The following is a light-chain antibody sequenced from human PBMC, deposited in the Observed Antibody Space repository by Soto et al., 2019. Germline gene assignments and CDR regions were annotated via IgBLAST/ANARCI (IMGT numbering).Light chain of an antibody. J-gene: IGLJ2*01. Sequence: SSELTQPPSVSVAPGKTASISCGGTNIGSKGVHWYQQKPGQAPVLVIYSDTDLPPVIPERFSGSNSANLATLTISRVEAGDEAAYYCQVWDSGSAPVVFGGGTKLTVL. CDR2: SDT. CDR3: QVWDSGSAPVV. V-gene: IGLV3-21*04. CDR1: NIGSKG.